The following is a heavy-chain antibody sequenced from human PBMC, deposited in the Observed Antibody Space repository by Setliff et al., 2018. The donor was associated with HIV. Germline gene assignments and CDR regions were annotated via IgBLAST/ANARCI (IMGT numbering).Heavy chain of an antibody. CDR2: ISFDGAVN. CDR3: AKDDSTSSGWFES. Sequence: GGSLRLSCVASGFGFSNFAMHWVRQAPGKGLDWVAAISFDGAVNYSADSVKGRFIISRDNSKNTLYLQMSGLRAEDTALYFCAKDDSTSSGWFESWGQGTLVTVSS. CDR1: GFGFSNFA. D-gene: IGHD6-6*01. J-gene: IGHJ5*01. V-gene: IGHV3-30*15.